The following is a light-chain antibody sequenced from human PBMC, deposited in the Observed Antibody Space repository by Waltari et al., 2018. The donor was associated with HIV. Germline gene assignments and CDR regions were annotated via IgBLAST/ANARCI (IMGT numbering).Light chain of an antibody. CDR3: QQYGSSPRT. CDR1: QSVSSSY. V-gene: IGKV3-20*01. CDR2: GAS. Sequence: DIVLTQSPGTLSLSPGERATLSWRASQSVSSSYLAWYQQKPGQAPRLLIYGASSRDTGIPDRFRGSGSGTDFTLTISRLEPEDFAVYYCQQYGSSPRTFGQGTKVEIK. J-gene: IGKJ1*01.